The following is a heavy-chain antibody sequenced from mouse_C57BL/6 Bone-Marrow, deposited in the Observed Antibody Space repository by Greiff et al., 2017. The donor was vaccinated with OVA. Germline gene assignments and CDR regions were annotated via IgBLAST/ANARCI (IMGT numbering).Heavy chain of an antibody. J-gene: IGHJ4*01. CDR3: ARSRNYVDYYAMDY. CDR1: GYSFTDYN. V-gene: IGHV1-39*01. Sequence: EVQLQQSGPELVKPGASVKISCKASGYSFTDYNMNWVKQSNGKSLEWIGVINPNYGTTSSNQKFKGKATLTVDQSSSTAYMQLNSLTSEDSAVYYFARSRNYVDYYAMDYWGQGTSVTVSS. CDR2: INPNYGTT. D-gene: IGHD2-1*01.